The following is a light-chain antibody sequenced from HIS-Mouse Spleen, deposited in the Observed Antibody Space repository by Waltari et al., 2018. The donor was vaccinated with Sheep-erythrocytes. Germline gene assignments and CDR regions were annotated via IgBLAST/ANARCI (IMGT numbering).Light chain of an antibody. J-gene: IGLJ3*02. CDR3: CSYAGSSTPWV. Sequence: QSALTPPASVSGSPGQSITISCTGTSSDVGSYNLFSWYQEHPGKASKVMIFDGSKRPSGVSNRFSGSKSGNTASLTISGLQAEDEADYYCCSYAGSSTPWVFGGGTKLTVL. V-gene: IGLV2-23*01. CDR2: DGS. CDR1: SSDVGSYNL.